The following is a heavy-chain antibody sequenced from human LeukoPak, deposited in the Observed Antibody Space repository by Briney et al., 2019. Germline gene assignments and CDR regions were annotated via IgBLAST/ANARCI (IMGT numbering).Heavy chain of an antibody. J-gene: IGHJ4*02. D-gene: IGHD6-13*01. CDR2: IKGDGSSI. CDR3: VRGTIAAAGIDY. CDR1: GFTFSSCS. Sequence: GGSLRLSCAASGFTFSSCSMPWVRQAPGKGLGWVSRIKGDGSSISYADSVKGRFTIFRDNAKNTLFLQMDSLRAEDTAVYYCVRGTIAAAGIDYWGQGTLVTVSS. V-gene: IGHV3-74*01.